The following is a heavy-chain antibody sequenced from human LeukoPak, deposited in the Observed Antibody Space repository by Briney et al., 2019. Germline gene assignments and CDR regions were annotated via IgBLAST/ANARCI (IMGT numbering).Heavy chain of an antibody. CDR3: AKVSTSRRGVISYFDY. D-gene: IGHD3-10*01. V-gene: IGHV3-23*01. J-gene: IGHJ4*02. Sequence: GGSLRLSCAASGFTFSSYGMSWVRQAPGKGLEWVSAISGSGGSTYYADSAKGRFTISRDNSKNTLYLQMNSLRAEDTAVYYCAKVSTSRRGVISYFDYWGQGTLVTVSS. CDR1: GFTFSSYG. CDR2: ISGSGGST.